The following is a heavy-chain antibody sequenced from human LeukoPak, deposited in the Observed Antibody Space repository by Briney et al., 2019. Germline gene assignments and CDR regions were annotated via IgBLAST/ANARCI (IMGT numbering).Heavy chain of an antibody. J-gene: IGHJ6*02. CDR1: GFTFSSYA. CDR2: ISYDGSNK. Sequence: GGSLRLSCAASGFTFSSYAVHWVRQAPGKGLEWVAVISYDGSNKYYADSVKGRFTISRGNSKNTLYLQMNSLRAEDTAVYYCARDGLAPNYYYYGMDVWGQGTTVTVSS. CDR3: ARDGLAPNYYYYGMDV. V-gene: IGHV3-30*04. D-gene: IGHD6-6*01.